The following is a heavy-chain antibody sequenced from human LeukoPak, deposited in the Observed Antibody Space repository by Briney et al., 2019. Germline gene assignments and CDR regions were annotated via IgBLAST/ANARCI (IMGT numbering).Heavy chain of an antibody. CDR2: INPSGGST. Sequence: ASVKVSCKASGYTFTSYYMHWVRQAPGQGLEWMGMINPSGGSTSYAQKFQGRVTVTRDTSTSTVYMELGSLRPEDTAVYYCARHELDRRLYYYYMDVWGKGTTVTVSS. D-gene: IGHD1-1*01. CDR3: ARHELDRRLYYYYMDV. J-gene: IGHJ6*03. V-gene: IGHV1-46*01. CDR1: GYTFTSYY.